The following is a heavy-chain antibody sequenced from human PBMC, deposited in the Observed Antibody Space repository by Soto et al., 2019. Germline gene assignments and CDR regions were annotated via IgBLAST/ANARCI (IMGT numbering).Heavy chain of an antibody. CDR2: IESGGST. J-gene: IGHJ6*02. CDR1: GVTVSSPY. Sequence: EEQLVETGGGVIQRGGSLRLSCNASGVTVSSPYMSWVRQAPGMGLEGVAVIESGGSTHYADSVKGRFTISRDIPKNMIYLQLHTLRAEDTAVYYCAKDLGPLRLLNYYFYGLDVWGQGTTVTVSS. CDR3: AKDLGPLRLLNYYFYGLDV. V-gene: IGHV3-53*02. D-gene: IGHD2-15*01.